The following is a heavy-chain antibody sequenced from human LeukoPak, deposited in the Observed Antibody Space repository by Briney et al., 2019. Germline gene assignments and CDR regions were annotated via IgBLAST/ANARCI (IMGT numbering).Heavy chain of an antibody. CDR1: GGTFSSYA. CDR3: ARRFYDSSGYYQH. V-gene: IGHV1-69*04. CDR2: IIPILGIA. D-gene: IGHD3-22*01. J-gene: IGHJ1*01. Sequence: SVKVSCKASGGTFSSYAISWVRQAPGQGLEWMGRIIPILGIANYAQKFQGRVTITADKSTSTAYMELSSLRSEDTAVYYCARRFYDSSGYYQHWGQGTLVTVSS.